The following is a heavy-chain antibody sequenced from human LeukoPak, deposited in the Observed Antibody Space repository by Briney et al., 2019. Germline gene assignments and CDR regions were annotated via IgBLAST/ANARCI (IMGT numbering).Heavy chain of an antibody. V-gene: IGHV1-69*02. CDR3: ARISDAFDI. J-gene: IGHJ3*02. CDR2: IIPILGIA. Sequence: SVKVSCKASGYTFTGYYMHWVRQAPGQGLEWMGRIIPILGIANYAQKFQGRVTITADKSTSTAYMELSSLRSEDTAVYYCARISDAFDIWGQGTMVTVSS. CDR1: GYTFTGYY.